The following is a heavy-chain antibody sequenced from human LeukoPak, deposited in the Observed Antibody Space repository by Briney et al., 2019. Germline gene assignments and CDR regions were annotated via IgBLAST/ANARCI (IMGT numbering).Heavy chain of an antibody. V-gene: IGHV3-21*04. D-gene: IGHD3-10*01. J-gene: IGHJ4*02. CDR2: ISSSSSYI. Sequence: GGSLRLSCAASGFTFSSYSMNWVRQAPGKGLEWVSSISSSSSYIYYADSVKGRFTISRDNAKNSLYLQMNSLRAEDTAVYYCAKDTRILWFGELLLTPDYWGQGTLVTVSS. CDR3: AKDTRILWFGELLLTPDY. CDR1: GFTFSSYS.